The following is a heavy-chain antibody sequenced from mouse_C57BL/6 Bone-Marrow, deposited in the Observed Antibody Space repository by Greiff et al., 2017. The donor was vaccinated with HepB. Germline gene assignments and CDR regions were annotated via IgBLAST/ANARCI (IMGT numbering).Heavy chain of an antibody. V-gene: IGHV1-63*01. Sequence: VQLQQSGAELVRPGTSVKMSCKASGYTFTNYWIGWAKQRPGHGLEWIGDIYPGGGYTNYNEKFKGKATLTADKSSSTAYMQFSSLTSEDSAIYYCARSYYGAWFAYWGQGTLVTVSA. D-gene: IGHD1-1*01. CDR2: IYPGGGYT. J-gene: IGHJ3*01. CDR3: ARSYYGAWFAY. CDR1: GYTFTNYW.